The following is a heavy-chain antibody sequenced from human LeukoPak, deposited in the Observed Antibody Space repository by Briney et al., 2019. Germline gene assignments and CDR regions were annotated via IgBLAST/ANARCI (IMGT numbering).Heavy chain of an antibody. CDR2: IYSGGST. V-gene: IGHV3-53*01. D-gene: IGHD3-9*01. Sequence: PGGSLRLSCAASGFTVSSNYMSWVRQAPGKGLEWVSVIYSGGSTYYADSVKGRFTISRDNSKNTLYLQMNSLRAEDTAVYYCAKTNYDILTGYEYWGQGTLVTVSS. CDR1: GFTVSSNY. J-gene: IGHJ4*02. CDR3: AKTNYDILTGYEY.